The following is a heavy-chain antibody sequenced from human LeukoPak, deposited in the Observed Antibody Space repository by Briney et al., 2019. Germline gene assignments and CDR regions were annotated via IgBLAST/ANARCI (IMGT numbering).Heavy chain of an antibody. CDR2: IYHSGNT. J-gene: IGHJ3*02. D-gene: IGHD3-10*01. CDR1: GYSISNNYY. Sequence: SETLSLTCTVSGYSISNNYYWGWIRQPPGKGLEWIGSIYHSGNTYYSPSLRSRVTISLDTSRNQFSLKLNSVTAADTAVYYCAKSNGYGLVDIWGQGTMVTVSS. V-gene: IGHV4-38-2*02. CDR3: AKSNGYGLVDI.